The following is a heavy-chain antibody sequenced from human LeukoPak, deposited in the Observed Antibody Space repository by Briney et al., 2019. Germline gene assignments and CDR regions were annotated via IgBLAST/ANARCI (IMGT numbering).Heavy chain of an antibody. D-gene: IGHD3-16*01. CDR3: ARHGEGGFDP. J-gene: IGHJ5*02. CDR1: GASITTNKYY. V-gene: IGHV4-39*01. Sequence: SETLSLTCSVSGASITTNKYYWAWLRQPPEKGLERIGSIFYSGSAYYNSSLESRLSMSVDTSKNQFSLKLSSVTAADTAVYYCARHGEGGFDPWGQGTLVTVSS. CDR2: IFYSGSA.